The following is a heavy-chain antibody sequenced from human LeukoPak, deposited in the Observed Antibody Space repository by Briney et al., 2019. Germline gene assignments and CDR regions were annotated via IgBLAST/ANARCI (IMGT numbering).Heavy chain of an antibody. CDR2: IYYSGST. J-gene: IGHJ4*02. CDR3: ARHPSYYYGSGSYLRYYFDY. V-gene: IGHV4-39*01. Sequence: PSETLSLTCTVSGGSINSDSDYWGWIRQPPGKGLEWIGSIYYSGSTNYNPSLKSRVTISVDTSKNQFSLKLSSVTAADTAVYYCARHPSYYYGSGSYLRYYFDYWGQGTLVTVSS. CDR1: GGSINSDSDY. D-gene: IGHD3-10*01.